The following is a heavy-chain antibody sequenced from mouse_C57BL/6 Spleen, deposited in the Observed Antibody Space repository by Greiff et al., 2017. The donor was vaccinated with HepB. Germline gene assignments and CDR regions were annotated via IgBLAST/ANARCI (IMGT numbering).Heavy chain of an antibody. V-gene: IGHV1-54*01. Sequence: QVQLQQSGAELVRPGTSVKVSCKASGYAFTNYLIEWVKQRPGQGLEWIGVINPGSGGTNYNEKFKGKATLTADKSSSTAYMQLSSLTSEDSAVYFCARSNDYGQPFAYWGQGALVTVSA. CDR1: GYAFTNYL. J-gene: IGHJ3*01. CDR3: ARSNDYGQPFAY. CDR2: INPGSGGT. D-gene: IGHD2-4*01.